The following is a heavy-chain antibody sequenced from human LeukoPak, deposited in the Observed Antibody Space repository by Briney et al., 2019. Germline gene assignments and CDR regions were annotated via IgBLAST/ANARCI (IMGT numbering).Heavy chain of an antibody. CDR3: AIVDTTVGFDY. Sequence: GASVKVSCKTSGYTLTTYGITWVRQAPGQGLEWMGWISAYNGNTAYAQKFQGRVTVTTDTSTRTASMDLRSLRSDDTAVYYCAIVDTTVGFDYWGQGTLVTVSS. D-gene: IGHD5-18*01. CDR2: ISAYNGNT. J-gene: IGHJ4*02. CDR1: GYTLTTYG. V-gene: IGHV1-18*04.